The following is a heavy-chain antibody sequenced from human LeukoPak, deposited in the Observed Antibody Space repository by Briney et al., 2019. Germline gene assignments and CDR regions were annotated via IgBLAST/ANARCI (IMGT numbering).Heavy chain of an antibody. CDR3: ASDYSSSWYYYYGMDV. Sequence: TPSETLSLTCTVSGYSISSGYYWGWIRQPPGKGLEWIGSIYHSGSTYYNPSLKSRVTISVDTSKNQFSLKLSSVTAADTAVYYCASDYSSSWYYYYGMDVWGQGTTVTVSS. D-gene: IGHD6-13*01. CDR2: IYHSGST. CDR1: GYSISSGYY. V-gene: IGHV4-38-2*02. J-gene: IGHJ6*02.